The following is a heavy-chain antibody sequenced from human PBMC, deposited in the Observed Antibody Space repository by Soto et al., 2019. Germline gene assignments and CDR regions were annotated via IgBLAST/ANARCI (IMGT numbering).Heavy chain of an antibody. J-gene: IGHJ5*02. CDR3: ARHPERIAEIGWFDP. CDR1: GFTFSSYS. Sequence: EVQLVESGGGLVQPGGSLRLSCAASGFTFSSYSMNWFRQAPGKGLEWVSYISSSSSTIYYADSVKGRFTISRYNAKNSLYLPRTRLRAADPAVYYCARHPERIAEIGWFDPWGQGTLVTVSS. CDR2: ISSSSSTI. D-gene: IGHD6-13*01. V-gene: IGHV3-48*01.